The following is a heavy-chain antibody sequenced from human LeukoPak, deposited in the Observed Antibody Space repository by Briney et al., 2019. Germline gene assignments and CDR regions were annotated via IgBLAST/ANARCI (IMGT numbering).Heavy chain of an antibody. Sequence: PGGSLRLSCAASGFTFSDYYMSWIRQAPGKGLEEVSYIISSGSTIYYADSVKGRFTISRDNAKNSLYLQMNSLRAEDTAVYYCAREPPIALRGGNDYWGQGTLVTVSS. CDR3: AREPPIALRGGNDY. V-gene: IGHV3-11*01. D-gene: IGHD2/OR15-2a*01. CDR2: IISSGSTI. CDR1: GFTFSDYY. J-gene: IGHJ4*02.